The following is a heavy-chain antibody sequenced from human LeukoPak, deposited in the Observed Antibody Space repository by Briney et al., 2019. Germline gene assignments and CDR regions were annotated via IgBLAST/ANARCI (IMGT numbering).Heavy chain of an antibody. CDR2: INHSGST. D-gene: IGHD4-17*01. Sequence: PSETLSLTCAVYGGSFSGYYWSWIRQPPGKGLEWIGEINHSGSTNYNPSLKSRVTISVDTSKNQFSLKLSSVTAADTAVYYCARWIDGDYVNWFDPWGQGTLVTVSS. CDR1: GGSFSGYY. J-gene: IGHJ5*02. V-gene: IGHV4-34*01. CDR3: ARWIDGDYVNWFDP.